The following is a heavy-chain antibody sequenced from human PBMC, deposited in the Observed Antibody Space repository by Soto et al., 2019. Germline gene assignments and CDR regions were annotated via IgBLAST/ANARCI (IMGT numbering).Heavy chain of an antibody. CDR2: IAQSGRA. Sequence: QVQLQESGPGLVKPSGTLSLTCTVSGASISRNNWWTWVRQSPGKGLEWIGKIAQSGRANYNPSLRGRGRMSIDKSKNLLSLKVNYVNAADTAVSYCARIQDGDAFDMWGQGTMVTVSS. CDR3: ARIQDGDAFDM. V-gene: IGHV4-4*02. J-gene: IGHJ3*02. CDR1: GASISRNNW.